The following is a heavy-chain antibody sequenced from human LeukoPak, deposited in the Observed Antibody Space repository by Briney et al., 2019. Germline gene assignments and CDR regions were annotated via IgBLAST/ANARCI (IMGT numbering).Heavy chain of an antibody. D-gene: IGHD2-15*01. Sequence: PGGSLRLSCAASGFTFKNSWMSWVRQAPGKGLEWVANIKQDGGEKYYVDSVKGLYPISRDDAKTSVYLQMNSLRAEDTAVYYCARNKWWELPAELESWGQGTLVTVSS. J-gene: IGHJ4*02. CDR2: IKQDGGEK. CDR3: ARNKWWELPAELES. CDR1: GFTFKNSW. V-gene: IGHV3-7*01.